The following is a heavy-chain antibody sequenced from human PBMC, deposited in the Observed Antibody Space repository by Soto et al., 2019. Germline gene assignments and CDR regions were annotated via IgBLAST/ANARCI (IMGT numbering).Heavy chain of an antibody. D-gene: IGHD1-26*01. CDR2: INAGNGNT. Sequence: QVQLVQSGAEVKKPGASVKVSCKASGYTFTSYAMHWVRQAPGQRLEWMGWINAGNGNTKYSQKFQGRVTITRETSASTVYMELSSLRSEDTAVYYCAEDSVGWQCCCGMDVWGQGTTVTVSS. CDR3: AEDSVGWQCCCGMDV. CDR1: GYTFTSYA. V-gene: IGHV1-3*01. J-gene: IGHJ6*02.